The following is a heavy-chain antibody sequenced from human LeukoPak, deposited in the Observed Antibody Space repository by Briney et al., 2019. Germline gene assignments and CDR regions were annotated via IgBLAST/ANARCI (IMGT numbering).Heavy chain of an antibody. CDR1: GGSISSGGYY. CDR2: IYHSGGT. Sequence: PSETLSLTCTVSGGSISSGGYYWSWIRQPPGKGLEWIGYIYHSGGTYYNPSLKSRVTISVDRSKNQFSLKLSSVTAADTAVYYCARAGKQLVGKYFDYWGQGTLVTVSS. J-gene: IGHJ4*02. CDR3: ARAGKQLVGKYFDY. D-gene: IGHD6-6*01. V-gene: IGHV4-30-2*01.